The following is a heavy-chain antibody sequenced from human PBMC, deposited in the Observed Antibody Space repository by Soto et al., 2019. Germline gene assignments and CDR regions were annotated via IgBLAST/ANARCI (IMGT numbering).Heavy chain of an antibody. J-gene: IGHJ6*02. Sequence: QVQLEESGGGVVQPGTSLRRSCASSGFTFNAYSMHWVRQAPGKGLEWVAVISYDGHHEYYVDSVKGRFTISRDNPKNAVFLQMNSRPVEHTAVYFCATDRAGLAGRRTSYVYYGMDAWGQGTTVIVS. V-gene: IGHV3-30*14. CDR1: GFTFNAYS. CDR2: ISYDGHHE. D-gene: IGHD6-13*01. CDR3: ATDRAGLAGRRTSYVYYGMDA.